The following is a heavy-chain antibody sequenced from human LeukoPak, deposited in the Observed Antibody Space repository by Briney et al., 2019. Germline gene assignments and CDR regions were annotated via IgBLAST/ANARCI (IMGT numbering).Heavy chain of an antibody. V-gene: IGHV4-34*01. D-gene: IGHD3-16*02. J-gene: IGHJ4*02. CDR3: ARSPYDYVWGSYRNPYYFDY. CDR1: GGSFSGYY. Sequence: SETLSLTCAVYGGSFSGYYWSWIRQPPGKGLEWIGSIYYSGSTYYNPSLKSRVTISVDTSKNQFSLKLSSVTAADTAVYYCARSPYDYVWGSYRNPYYFDYWGQGTLVTVSS. CDR2: IYYSGST.